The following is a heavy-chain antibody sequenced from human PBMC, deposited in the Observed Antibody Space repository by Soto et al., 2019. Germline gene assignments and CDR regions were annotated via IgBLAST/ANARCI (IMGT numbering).Heavy chain of an antibody. CDR2: INAGNGNT. Sequence: ASVKVSCKASGYTLTSYAMHWVRQAPGQRLEWMGWINAGNGNTKYSQKFQDRVTITRDTSASTAYMKLSTVTAADTAVYYCASLFTRIAVAGSPPPCYWGQGTLVTVSS. D-gene: IGHD6-19*01. J-gene: IGHJ4*02. V-gene: IGHV1-3*01. CDR1: GYTLTSYA. CDR3: ASLFTRIAVAGSPPPCY.